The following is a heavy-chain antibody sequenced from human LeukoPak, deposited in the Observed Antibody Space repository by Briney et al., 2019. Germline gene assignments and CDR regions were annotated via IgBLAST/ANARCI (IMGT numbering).Heavy chain of an antibody. J-gene: IGHJ3*01. CDR2: INTNTGNP. CDR1: GYTFTNYV. V-gene: IGHV7-4-1*02. Sequence: GASVKVSCKASGYTFTNYVMNWVRQAPGQGLEWMGWINTNTGNPTYAQGFTGRFVFSLDTSVSTAYLQISSLKAEDTAVYYCARDHVKLGSSFHPFDAFDVWGQGTLVTVSS. D-gene: IGHD2-2*01. CDR3: ARDHVKLGSSFHPFDAFDV.